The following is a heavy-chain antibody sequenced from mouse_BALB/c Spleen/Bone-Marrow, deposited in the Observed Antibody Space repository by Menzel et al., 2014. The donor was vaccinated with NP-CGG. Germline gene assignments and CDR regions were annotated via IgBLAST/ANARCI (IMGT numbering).Heavy chain of an antibody. D-gene: IGHD4-1*01. V-gene: IGHV5-17*02. Sequence: EVMLVESGGGLVQPGVSRKLSCPASGFSFSSFGMHWVRQAPEKGLEWVAYISSGSITIFYADTVKGRFTISRDNPKNTLFLQMTSLRSEDTAMYYCTRGGNWEDFDYWGQGTTLTVSS. CDR1: GFSFSSFG. CDR3: TRGGNWEDFDY. CDR2: ISSGSITI. J-gene: IGHJ2*01.